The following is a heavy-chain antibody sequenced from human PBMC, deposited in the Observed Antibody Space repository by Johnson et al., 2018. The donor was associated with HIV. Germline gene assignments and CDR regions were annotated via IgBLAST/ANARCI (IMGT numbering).Heavy chain of an antibody. J-gene: IGHJ3*02. D-gene: IGHD3-22*01. CDR2: ISWNTASI. V-gene: IGHV3-9*01. Sequence: VQLVESGGGLVQPGRSLRLSCAASGFTFDDYAMHWVRQAPGKGLEWVSGISWNTASIGYADSVKGRFTISRDNAKRSLFLQMNSLRAEDTALYYCAKAAKIGVVIAAIDIWGQGTKVTVSS. CDR3: AKAAKIGVVIAAIDI. CDR1: GFTFDDYA.